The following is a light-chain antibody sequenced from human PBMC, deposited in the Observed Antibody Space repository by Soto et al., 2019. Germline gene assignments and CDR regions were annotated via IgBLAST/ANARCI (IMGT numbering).Light chain of an antibody. Sequence: QSVLTQPPSASGTPGQRVTISCSGNTSNIGSNFVYWYQQLPRLAPKLLIYKNNHRPSGVPDRFSGSKSGTSASLAISGLRSEDEAHYYCAAWDDTVLFGGGTKLTVL. CDR3: AAWDDTVL. J-gene: IGLJ2*01. CDR1: TSNIGSNF. CDR2: KNN. V-gene: IGLV1-47*01.